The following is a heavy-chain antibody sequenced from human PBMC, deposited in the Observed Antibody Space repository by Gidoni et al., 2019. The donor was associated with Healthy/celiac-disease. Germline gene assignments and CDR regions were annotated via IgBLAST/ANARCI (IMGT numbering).Heavy chain of an antibody. J-gene: IGHJ4*02. CDR3: ASGWELPQRFDY. D-gene: IGHD1-26*01. V-gene: IGHV4-61*02. CDR1: GGSLSSGSYY. Sequence: QVQLQESGPGLVKPSQTLSLTCTVSGGSLSSGSYYWSWIRQPAGKGLEWIGRIYTSGSTNYNPSLKSRVTISVDTSKNQFSLKLSSVTAADTAVYYCASGWELPQRFDYWGQGTLVTVSS. CDR2: IYTSGST.